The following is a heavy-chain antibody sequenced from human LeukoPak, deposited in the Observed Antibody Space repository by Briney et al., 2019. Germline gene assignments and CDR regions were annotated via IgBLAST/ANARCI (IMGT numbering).Heavy chain of an antibody. J-gene: IGHJ4*02. D-gene: IGHD3-10*01. CDR3: ARGDYYGSQTYYPFDY. CDR1: GYTFTGYY. Sequence: ASVKVSCKASGYTFTGYYMHWVRQAPGQGPEWMGWINPVSGGTKYAQMFQGRVTLTRDTSIGTAYMELNRLRSDDTAVYFCARGDYYGSQTYYPFDYWGQGTLVTVSS. V-gene: IGHV1-2*02. CDR2: INPVSGGT.